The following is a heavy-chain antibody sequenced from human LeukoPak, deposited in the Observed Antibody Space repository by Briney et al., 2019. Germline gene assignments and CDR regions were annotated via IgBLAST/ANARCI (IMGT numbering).Heavy chain of an antibody. V-gene: IGHV5-51*01. CDR2: IYPSDSDT. J-gene: IGHJ2*01. CDR3: ATGYWYFDL. Sequence: GASLKISFKGSGCRFTDYWIGWVRPMPGKGLEWMGIIYPSDSDTKYSPSFQGQVTISVDKSISTAYLQWSSLKTSDSAMYYCATGYWYFDLWGRGTLLTVSS. CDR1: GCRFTDYW.